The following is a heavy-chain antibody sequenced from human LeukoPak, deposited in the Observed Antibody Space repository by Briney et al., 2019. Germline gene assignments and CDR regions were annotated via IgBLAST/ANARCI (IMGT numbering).Heavy chain of an antibody. J-gene: IGHJ1*01. CDR1: GYTFTSYG. Sequence: ASVKVPCKASGYTFTSYGISWVRQAPGQGLEWMGWISAYNGNTNYAQKLQGRVTMTTDTSTSTAYMELRSLRSDDTAVYYCARVWSQYCSSTSCYTSAYFQHWGQGTLVTVSS. V-gene: IGHV1-18*01. D-gene: IGHD2-2*02. CDR2: ISAYNGNT. CDR3: ARVWSQYCSSTSCYTSAYFQH.